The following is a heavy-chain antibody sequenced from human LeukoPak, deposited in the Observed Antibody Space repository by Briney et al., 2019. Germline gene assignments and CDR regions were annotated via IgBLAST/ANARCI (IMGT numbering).Heavy chain of an antibody. CDR1: GYTFTGYY. D-gene: IGHD4-17*01. Sequence: ASVTVSFKASGYTFTGYYMHWVRQAPGQGLEWMGWINPNSGGTNYAQKFQGRVTMTRDTSISTAYMELSRLRSDDTAVYYCARVMDRRDRLRVGYWGQGTLVTVSS. CDR2: INPNSGGT. V-gene: IGHV1-2*02. J-gene: IGHJ4*02. CDR3: ARVMDRRDRLRVGY.